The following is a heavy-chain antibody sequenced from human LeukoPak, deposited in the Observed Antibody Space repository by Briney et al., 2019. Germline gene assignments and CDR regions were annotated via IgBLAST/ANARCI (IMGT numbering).Heavy chain of an antibody. CDR1: GGSISSSAYY. CDR3: ARGVYGLGRAFDI. J-gene: IGHJ3*02. V-gene: IGHV4-39*07. CDR2: IYYSGNT. D-gene: IGHD4-17*01. Sequence: SETLSLTCSVSGGSISSSAYYWGWIRQPPGQGLEWIGSIYYSGNTYYNPSLKSPVTISIDTSKNQFSLKLSSVTAADTAVYYCARGVYGLGRAFDIWGQGTMVTVSS.